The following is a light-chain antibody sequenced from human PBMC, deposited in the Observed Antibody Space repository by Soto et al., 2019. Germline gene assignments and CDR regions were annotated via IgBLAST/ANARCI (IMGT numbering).Light chain of an antibody. CDR1: SSDVGAYDF. J-gene: IGLJ1*01. CDR2: DVS. CDR3: GSYTTSSNYV. V-gene: IGLV2-14*03. Sequence: LTHPASVSGSPGLSITISCTGTSSDVGAYDFVSWYQQHPDKAPKLMIFDVSNRPSGVSNRFSGSKSGNTASLTISGLQSEDEAEYYCGSYTTSSNYVFGTGTKVTVL.